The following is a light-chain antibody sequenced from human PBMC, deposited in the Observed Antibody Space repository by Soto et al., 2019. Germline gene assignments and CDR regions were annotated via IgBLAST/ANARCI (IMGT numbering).Light chain of an antibody. Sequence: QSALTQPASVSGSPGQSIPISCTGTSSDVGSYNLVSWYQQHPGKAPKLMIYEGSKRPSGVSNRFSGSKSGNTASLTISGLQAEDEADYYCCSYAGSSTPVVFGGGTKVTVL. CDR3: CSYAGSSTPVV. J-gene: IGLJ2*01. CDR1: SSDVGSYNL. CDR2: EGS. V-gene: IGLV2-23*01.